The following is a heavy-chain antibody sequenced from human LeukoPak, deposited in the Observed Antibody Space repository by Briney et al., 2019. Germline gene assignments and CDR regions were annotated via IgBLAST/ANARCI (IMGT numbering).Heavy chain of an antibody. D-gene: IGHD6-6*01. CDR2: IRYDGSNK. J-gene: IGHJ6*03. CDR1: GFTFSTYG. Sequence: GGSLRLSCAASGFTFSTYGMHWVRQAPGRGLEWVAFIRYDGSNKYYADSVKGRFTISRDNSKNTLYLQMNSLRAEDTAVFYCARSSSRPTYYYYYMDVWGKGTTVTVSS. V-gene: IGHV3-30*02. CDR3: ARSSSRPTYYYYYMDV.